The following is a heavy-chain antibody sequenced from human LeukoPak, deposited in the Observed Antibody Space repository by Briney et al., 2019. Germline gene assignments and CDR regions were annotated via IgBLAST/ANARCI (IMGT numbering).Heavy chain of an antibody. J-gene: IGHJ5*02. V-gene: IGHV4-4*07. D-gene: IGHD2-21*02. CDR1: GGSISDYY. Sequence: SETLSLTCTVSGGSISDYYWNWIRQSAGKGLEWIGRIYTTGSTNYNPSLKSPISMSVDTSKNQFSLKLTSVTAADTAVYYCARDRVTLWSNWFDPWGQGTLVTVSS. CDR3: ARDRVTLWSNWFDP. CDR2: IYTTGST.